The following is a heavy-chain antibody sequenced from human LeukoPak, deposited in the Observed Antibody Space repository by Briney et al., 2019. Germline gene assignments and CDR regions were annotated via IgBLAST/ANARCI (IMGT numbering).Heavy chain of an antibody. CDR2: IKSNTDGGTT. Sequence: GGSLRLSCAASGFTFSNAWMSWVRQAPGKGLEWVGRIKSNTDGGTTDYAAPVKGRFTISRDDSKNTLYLQMNSLKTEDTAVYYCTTDFYYSSSSVGDYWGQGTLVTVSS. CDR1: GFTFSNAW. D-gene: IGHD6-6*01. J-gene: IGHJ4*02. V-gene: IGHV3-15*01. CDR3: TTDFYYSSSSVGDY.